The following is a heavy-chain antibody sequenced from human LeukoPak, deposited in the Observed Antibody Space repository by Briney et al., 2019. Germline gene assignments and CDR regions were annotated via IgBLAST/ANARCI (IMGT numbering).Heavy chain of an antibody. CDR3: AKVDYWRPENYIDS. J-gene: IGHJ4*02. Sequence: QTGGSLRLSCVASGFPFRSYATTWVRQTPGKGLESVSVITDDEDTYYADSVKGRFTISRDNSQNTVFLQMNSLRVEDTAVYYCAKVDYWRPENYIDSWGQGTLVTVSS. D-gene: IGHD2-8*02. CDR1: GFPFRSYA. V-gene: IGHV3-23*01. CDR2: ITDDEDT.